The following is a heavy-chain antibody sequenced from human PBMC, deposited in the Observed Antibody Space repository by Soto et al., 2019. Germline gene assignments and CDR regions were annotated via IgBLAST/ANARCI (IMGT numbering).Heavy chain of an antibody. J-gene: IGHJ6*02. D-gene: IGHD3-9*01. V-gene: IGHV3-13*01. Sequence: EVQLVESGGGLVQPGGSLRLSCAASGFTLSSYDIHWVRQATGEGLAWVSGIGCGGDTNYADSVKGRFIISREDGKNSLYLKMNNLRVGHTAVYYCTRKTPPTGMEVWGQGATVTVSS. CDR1: GFTLSSYD. CDR2: IGCGGDT. CDR3: TRKTPPTGMEV.